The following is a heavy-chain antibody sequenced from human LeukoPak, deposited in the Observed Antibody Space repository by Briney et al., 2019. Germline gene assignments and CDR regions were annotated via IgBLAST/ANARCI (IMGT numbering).Heavy chain of an antibody. D-gene: IGHD4-11*01. J-gene: IGHJ4*02. CDR2: ISAYNGNT. Sequence: GASVKVSCKASGYTFTSYGISWVRQAPGQGLEWMGWISAYNGNTNYAQKLQGRVTMTTDTSTSTAYMELRSLRSDDTAVYYCARGPEHYSDYDLTHIDYWGQGTLVTVSS. CDR1: GYTFTSYG. CDR3: ARGPEHYSDYDLTHIDY. V-gene: IGHV1-18*01.